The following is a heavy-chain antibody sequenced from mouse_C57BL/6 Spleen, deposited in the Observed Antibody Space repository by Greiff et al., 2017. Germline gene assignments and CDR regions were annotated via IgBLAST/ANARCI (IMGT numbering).Heavy chain of an antibody. CDR2: IHPSDSDT. V-gene: IGHV1-74*01. Sequence: QVQLQQPGAELVKPGASVKVSCKASGYTFTSYWMHWVKQRPGQGLEWIGSIHPSDSDTNYNQKFKGKATLTVDKSSSTAYMQLSSLTSEDSAVYYCAISSWPRWYFDVWGTGTTVTVSS. J-gene: IGHJ1*03. CDR3: AISSWPRWYFDV. CDR1: GYTFTSYW.